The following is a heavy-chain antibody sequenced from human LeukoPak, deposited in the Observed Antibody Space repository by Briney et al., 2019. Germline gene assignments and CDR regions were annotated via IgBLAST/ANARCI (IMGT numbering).Heavy chain of an antibody. CDR2: ISGSGGST. Sequence: GGSLRLPCAASGFTFSSYAMSWVRQAPGKGLEWVSTISGSGGSTYYADSVKGRFTISRDNSKNTLYLQMNSLRAEDTAVYYCAKEPYDSGSYCFDYWGQGTLVTVSS. V-gene: IGHV3-23*01. J-gene: IGHJ4*02. CDR1: GFTFSSYA. CDR3: AKEPYDSGSYCFDY. D-gene: IGHD1-26*01.